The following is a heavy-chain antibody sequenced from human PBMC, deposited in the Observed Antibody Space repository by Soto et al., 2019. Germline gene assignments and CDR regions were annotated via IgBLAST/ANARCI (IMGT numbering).Heavy chain of an antibody. V-gene: IGHV1-46*01. CDR2: INPSGGST. D-gene: IGHD3-22*01. CDR1: GYTFTSYY. CDR3: ARVVEYDSSGYYYYGWAFDI. Sequence: GASVKVSFKASGYTFTSYYMHWVRQAPGQGLEWMGIINPSGGSTSYAQKFQGRVTMTRDTSTSTVYMELSSLRSEDTAVYYCARVVEYDSSGYYYYGWAFDIWGQGTMVTVSS. J-gene: IGHJ3*02.